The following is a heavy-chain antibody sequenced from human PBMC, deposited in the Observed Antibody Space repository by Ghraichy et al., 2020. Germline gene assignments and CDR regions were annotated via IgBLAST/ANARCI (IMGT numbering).Heavy chain of an antibody. CDR1: GFTFSSYA. CDR3: ARECREHNDYDYA. CDR2: ITISGYI. D-gene: IGHD5-12*01. V-gene: IGHV3-21*03. Sequence: GGSLRLSCAASGFTFSSYAMNWVRQAPGKGLEWVSIITISGYIEYAGSVEGRFTISRDNDKNSVYLQMNNLRAEETAVYYYARECREHNDYDYAWRQGTLV. J-gene: IGHJ5*02.